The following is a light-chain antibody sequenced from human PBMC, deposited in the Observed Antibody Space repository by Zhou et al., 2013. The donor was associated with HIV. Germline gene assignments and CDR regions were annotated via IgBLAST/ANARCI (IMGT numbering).Light chain of an antibody. CDR3: HQYGTSLPT. CDR2: SAS. CDR1: QSVFSN. Sequence: EVVMTQSPSTLSVSPGERVTLSCRASQSVFSNLAWYQQKPGQAPRLLISSASSRATGIPDRFSGSGSGTDFTLTITGLEPEDSAVYFCHQYGTSLPTFGGGTKVEIK. J-gene: IGKJ4*01. V-gene: IGKV3-20*01.